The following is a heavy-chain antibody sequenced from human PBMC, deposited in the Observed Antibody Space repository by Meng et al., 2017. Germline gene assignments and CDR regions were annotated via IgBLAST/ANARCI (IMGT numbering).Heavy chain of an antibody. V-gene: IGHV4-31*03. Sequence: GRLQLSRAVLWKPSPTLSLPCTVSGGSISSSGYYWSWIRQHPGKGLELIGYIYYSGSTYYNPSLKSRVTISVDTSKNLFSLKLSSVTAADTAVYYCAREGGYCSGGGCYSIMHNWFDPWGQGTLVTVSS. CDR3: AREGGYCSGGGCYSIMHNWFDP. D-gene: IGHD2-15*01. CDR2: IYYSGST. J-gene: IGHJ5*02. CDR1: GGSISSSGYY.